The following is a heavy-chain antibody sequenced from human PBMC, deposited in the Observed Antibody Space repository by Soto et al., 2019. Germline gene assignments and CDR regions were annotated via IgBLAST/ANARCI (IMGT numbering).Heavy chain of an antibody. CDR1: GGSVNSASDY. V-gene: IGHV4-61*03. CDR3: ARGTVSTNYYYYGVDF. Sequence: QVQLQESGPGLVKPSETLSLTCTVSGGSVNSASDYWSWIRQPPGKGLEWIGYISYSGSTNYNPSLKSRVTISVDTSKNHFSMKLSSVTAADTAFYYCARGTVSTNYYYYGVDFWGQGTTVTVSS. CDR2: ISYSGST. J-gene: IGHJ6*02. D-gene: IGHD2-2*01.